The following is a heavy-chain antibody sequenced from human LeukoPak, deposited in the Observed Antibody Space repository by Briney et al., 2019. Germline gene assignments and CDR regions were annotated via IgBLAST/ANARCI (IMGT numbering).Heavy chain of an antibody. J-gene: IGHJ3*02. V-gene: IGHV1-18*01. CDR1: GYTFTSYG. D-gene: IGHD6-13*01. CDR3: ARDLSLGSRPDAFDI. Sequence: ASVKVSCKASGYTFTSYGISWVRQAPGQGLEWMGWISAYNGNTNYAQKLQGRVTMTRDTSTSTVYMELSSLRSEDTAVYYCARDLSLGSRPDAFDIWGQGTMVTVSS. CDR2: ISAYNGNT.